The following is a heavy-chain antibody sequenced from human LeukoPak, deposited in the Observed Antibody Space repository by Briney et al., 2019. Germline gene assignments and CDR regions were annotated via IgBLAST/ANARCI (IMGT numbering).Heavy chain of an antibody. V-gene: IGHV3-64D*06. D-gene: IGHD3-9*01. CDR3: VKELLYYDISTGYYPGPTGDY. CDR1: GFTFSSYA. Sequence: GSLRLSCSASGFTFSSYAMHWVRQAPGKGLEYVSAISSNGGSTYYADSVKGRFTISRDNSKNTLYLQMSSLRAEDTAVYYCVKELLYYDISTGYYPGPTGDYWGQGTLVTVSS. J-gene: IGHJ4*02. CDR2: ISSNGGST.